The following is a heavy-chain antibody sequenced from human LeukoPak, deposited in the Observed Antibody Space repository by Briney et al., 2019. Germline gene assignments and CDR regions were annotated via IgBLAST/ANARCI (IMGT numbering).Heavy chain of an antibody. D-gene: IGHD5-12*01. CDR3: AKERGIYSGYDPLHS. CDR1: GFTFSTYA. V-gene: IGHV3-23*01. CDR2: FSGSGGSP. J-gene: IGHJ4*02. Sequence: GGSLRLSCAASGFTFSTYAMSWVRQAPGKGLEWVSAFSGSGGSPFYADSVKGRFTISRDNSKNTLYLQMDSLRTEDTALYFCAKERGIYSGYDPLHSWGQGTLVTVSS.